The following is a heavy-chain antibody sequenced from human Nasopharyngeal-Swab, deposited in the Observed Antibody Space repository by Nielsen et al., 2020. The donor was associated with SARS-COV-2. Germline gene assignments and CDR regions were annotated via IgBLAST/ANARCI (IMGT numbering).Heavy chain of an antibody. J-gene: IGHJ4*02. CDR3: AKGQGAYARFDS. Sequence: GGSLRLSCAASGFTFSNFAMSWVRQAPGKGLEWVAAISSSGGSTYYADSVEGRFTISRDHSKSTLYLQLNSLRADDTAIYYCAKGQGAYARFDSWGRGTLVTVSS. V-gene: IGHV3-23*01. CDR2: ISSSGGST. CDR1: GFTFSNFA. D-gene: IGHD3-16*01.